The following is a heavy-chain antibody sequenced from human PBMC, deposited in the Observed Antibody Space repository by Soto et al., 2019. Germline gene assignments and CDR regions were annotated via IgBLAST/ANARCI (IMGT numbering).Heavy chain of an antibody. V-gene: IGHV3-53*04. Sequence: GGSLRLSCAASGFTFRSHGMSWIRQAPGKGLEWVSTIYSGGTAYYADSVKGRFTISRHNSENTLYLQMNSLRAEDTAVYYCARNLRLVGFGEYDLWGRGTLVTVSS. D-gene: IGHD3-10*01. CDR3: ARNLRLVGFGEYDL. CDR2: IYSGGTA. CDR1: GFTFRSHG. J-gene: IGHJ2*01.